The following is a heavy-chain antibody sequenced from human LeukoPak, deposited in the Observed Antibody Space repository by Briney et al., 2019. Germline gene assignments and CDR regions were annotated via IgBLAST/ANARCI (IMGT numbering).Heavy chain of an antibody. CDR3: YISGWTEDVDN. Sequence: GGSLRLSCSASGVTFSSHAMHWVRQAPGKGLEYVSGISDNGGSTFYADSVKGRFTISRDNSKNTLYLQMSSLRGEDTAVYYCYISGWTEDVDNWGQGTLVTVSS. V-gene: IGHV3-64D*06. CDR1: GVTFSSHA. CDR2: ISDNGGST. D-gene: IGHD6-19*01. J-gene: IGHJ4*02.